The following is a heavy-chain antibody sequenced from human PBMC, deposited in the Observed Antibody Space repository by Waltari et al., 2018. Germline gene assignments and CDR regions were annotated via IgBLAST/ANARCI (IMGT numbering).Heavy chain of an antibody. CDR1: GYSISSGYY. CDR3: ARVARDYGGNSGAFDI. D-gene: IGHD2-21*02. CDR2: IYHSGRT. V-gene: IGHV4-38-2*02. J-gene: IGHJ3*02. Sequence: QVQLQESGPGLVKPSETLSLTCTVSGYSISSGYYWGWIRQPPGKGLEWIGSIYHSGRTYYNPSLKSRVTISVDTSKNQFSLKLSSVTAADTAVYYCARVARDYGGNSGAFDIWGQGTMVTVSS.